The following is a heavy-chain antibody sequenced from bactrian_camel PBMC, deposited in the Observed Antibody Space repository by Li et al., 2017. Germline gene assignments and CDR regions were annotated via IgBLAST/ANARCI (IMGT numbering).Heavy chain of an antibody. CDR2: IYSDGSYP. CDR3: AADSWAVPGTAC. CDR1: GFAFSSYY. D-gene: IGHD6*01. V-gene: IGHV3-2*01. J-gene: IGHJ4*01. Sequence: VESGGGLVQPGGSQRLACAASGFAFSSYYMIWVRQAPGLGLEWVSSIYSDGSYPYYADSVKGRFTISRDNAKNTVYLQMLGLKPEDAAVYYCAADSWAVPGTACWGQGTQVTVS.